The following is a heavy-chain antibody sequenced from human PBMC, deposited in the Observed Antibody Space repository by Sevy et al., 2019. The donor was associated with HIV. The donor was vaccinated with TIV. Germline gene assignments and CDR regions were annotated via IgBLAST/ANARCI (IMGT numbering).Heavy chain of an antibody. CDR2: ISYDGSNK. D-gene: IGHD6-19*01. CDR1: GFTFSSYA. V-gene: IGHV3-30-3*01. Sequence: GGSLRLSCAASGFTFSSYAMHWVRHAPGKGLEWVAVISYDGSNKYYADSVKGRFTISRDNSKNTLYLQMNSLRAEDTAVYYCARDQGIAVAGLSDAFDIWGQGTMVTVSS. J-gene: IGHJ3*02. CDR3: ARDQGIAVAGLSDAFDI.